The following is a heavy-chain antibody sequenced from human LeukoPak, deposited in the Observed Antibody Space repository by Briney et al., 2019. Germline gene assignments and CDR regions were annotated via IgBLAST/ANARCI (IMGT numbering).Heavy chain of an antibody. D-gene: IGHD3-16*02. CDR1: EFSFSTYS. V-gene: IGHV3-48*01. CDR3: ARSPHDQFTFGGVIVGLPFDY. CDR2: IDTTSSTI. J-gene: IGHJ4*02. Sequence: GGSLRLSCAASEFSFSTYSMSWVRQAPGKGLEWVSYIDTTSSTIYYADSVKGRFTISRDNAKNSLYLQMNSLRAEDTAVYYCARSPHDQFTFGGVIVGLPFDYWGQGTLATVSS.